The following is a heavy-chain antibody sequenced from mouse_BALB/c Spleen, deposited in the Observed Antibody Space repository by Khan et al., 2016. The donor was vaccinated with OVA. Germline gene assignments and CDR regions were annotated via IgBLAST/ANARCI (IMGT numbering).Heavy chain of an antibody. D-gene: IGHD2-3*01. CDR3: ARGDGYYVYFDY. CDR2: IYPGSDNA. CDR1: GYTFTYYV. Sequence: QVQLKESGPELVKPGASVKMSCKASGYTFTYYVITWVKQRTGQGLEWIGEIYPGSDNAYYNERFKGKATLTADKSSHTTHMQLSSLTSEDSAVYFCARGDGYYVYFDYWGQCTTLTVSS. V-gene: IGHV1-81*01. J-gene: IGHJ2*01.